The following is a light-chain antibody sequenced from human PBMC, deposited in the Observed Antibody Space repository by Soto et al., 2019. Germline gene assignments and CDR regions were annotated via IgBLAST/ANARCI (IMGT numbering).Light chain of an antibody. Sequence: QSALTQPACVSGSPGQSITISCTGTSSDVGAFIYVSWYQQHPGKAPKLMIYDVNNRPSGVSNRFSGSKSGNTASLTISGLQAEDEADYYCSSYTTSSSYVCGAGTKVTVL. CDR2: DVN. CDR3: SSYTTSSSYV. J-gene: IGLJ1*01. CDR1: SSDVGAFIY. V-gene: IGLV2-14*01.